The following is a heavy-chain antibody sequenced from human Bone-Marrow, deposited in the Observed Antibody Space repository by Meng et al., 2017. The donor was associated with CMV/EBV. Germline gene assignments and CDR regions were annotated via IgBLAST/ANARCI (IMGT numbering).Heavy chain of an antibody. CDR3: ARDGPDGSFDC. D-gene: IGHD5-24*01. CDR2: ISFYNGNT. V-gene: IGHV1-18*01. Sequence: ASVKVSCKASGYTFTDSGISWVRQAPGQGLEWMGWISFYNGNTNHAQKLQGRVTMTTDTSTSTAYMELRSLRSDDTAVDYCARDGPDGSFDCWGQGTLVTVSS. J-gene: IGHJ4*02. CDR1: GYTFTDSG.